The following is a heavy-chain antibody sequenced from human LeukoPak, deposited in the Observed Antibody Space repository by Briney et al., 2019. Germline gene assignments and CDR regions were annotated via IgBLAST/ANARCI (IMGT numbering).Heavy chain of an antibody. D-gene: IGHD3-10*01. J-gene: IGHJ4*02. V-gene: IGHV3-9*01. CDR2: IAWNSGNT. CDR3: DMNSYGSGSSYNPWGPFDS. CDR1: RFTFDNYA. Sequence: GGSLRLSCAASRFTFDNYAMHWVRQAPGKGLEWVSGIAWNSGNTGFADSVKGRFTISRDNAENSLYLQMNSLTPEDTAFYAKDMNSYGSGSSYNPWGPFDSWGQGTPVTVSS.